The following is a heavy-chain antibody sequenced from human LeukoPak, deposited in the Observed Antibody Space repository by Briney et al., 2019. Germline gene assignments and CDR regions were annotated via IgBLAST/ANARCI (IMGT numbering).Heavy chain of an antibody. CDR1: GFTFSSYA. D-gene: IGHD3-3*01. CDR3: AKADRITIFGAAHN. J-gene: IGHJ4*02. V-gene: IGHV3-23*01. Sequence: GGSLRLSCAASGFTFSSYAMSWVRQAPGKGLEWVSAISGSGGSTYYADSVKGRFTISRDNSKNTLYLQMNSLRAEDTAVYYCAKADRITIFGAAHNWGQGTLVTVSS. CDR2: ISGSGGST.